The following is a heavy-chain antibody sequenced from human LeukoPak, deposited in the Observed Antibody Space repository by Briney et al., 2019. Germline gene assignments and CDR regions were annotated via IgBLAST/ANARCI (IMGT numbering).Heavy chain of an antibody. D-gene: IGHD2-15*01. J-gene: IGHJ3*02. CDR2: IYPGDSDV. Sequence: GDSLKISCQATGYTFTKKWIGWVRQMPGRGLEWMGIIYPGDSDVRYNPSFQGLVTISADRSINTAYLQWTSLRASDTAMYYCGTDFMVGTAERRLNAFDIWGQGTLVTVSS. CDR3: GTDFMVGTAERRLNAFDI. V-gene: IGHV5-51*01. CDR1: GYTFTKKW.